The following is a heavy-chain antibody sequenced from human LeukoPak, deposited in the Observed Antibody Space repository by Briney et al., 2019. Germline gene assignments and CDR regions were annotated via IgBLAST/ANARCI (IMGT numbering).Heavy chain of an antibody. J-gene: IGHJ4*02. V-gene: IGHV4-59*01. Sequence: PSETLSLTCTVSGGSISSYYWSWIRQPPGKGLEWIGYIYYSGSTNYNPSLKSRVTISVDTSKNQFSLKLSSVTAADTAVYYCARWSYPHGSSVFDYWGQGTLVTVSS. CDR2: IYYSGST. D-gene: IGHD1-26*01. CDR1: GGSISSYY. CDR3: ARWSYPHGSSVFDY.